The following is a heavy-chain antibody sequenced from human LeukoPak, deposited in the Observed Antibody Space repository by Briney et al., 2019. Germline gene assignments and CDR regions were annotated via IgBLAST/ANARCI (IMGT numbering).Heavy chain of an antibody. J-gene: IGHJ6*03. CDR2: IYYSGST. Sequence: SETLSLTCAVYGGSFSGYYWSWIRQPPGKGLEWIGYIYYSGSTNYNPSLKSRVTISVDTSKNQFSLKLSSVTAADTAVYYCARAGIGEGERLPKAERYYYYYMDVWGKGTTVTVSS. CDR1: GGSFSGYY. V-gene: IGHV4-59*01. CDR3: ARAGIGEGERLPKAERYYYYYMDV. D-gene: IGHD1-1*01.